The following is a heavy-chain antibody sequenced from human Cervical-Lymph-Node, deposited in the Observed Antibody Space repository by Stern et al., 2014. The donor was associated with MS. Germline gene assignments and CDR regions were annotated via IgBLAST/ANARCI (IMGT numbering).Heavy chain of an antibody. CDR2: IYPGDSDP. J-gene: IGHJ4*02. V-gene: IGHV5-51*03. CDR3: ARRGLGYDGADH. CDR1: GYSFANFW. D-gene: IGHD3-16*01. Sequence: EVQLVESGAEVRKPGDSLKISCKVSGYSFANFWIGWVRQVPGKGLEWIGIIYPGDSDPRYSPSFQGQVPLSADESISTAYLQWSSLKASDTGIYYCARRGLGYDGADHWGQGALVTVSS.